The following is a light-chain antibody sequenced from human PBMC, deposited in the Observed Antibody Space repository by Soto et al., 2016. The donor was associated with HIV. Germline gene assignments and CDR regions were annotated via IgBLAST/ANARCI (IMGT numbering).Light chain of an antibody. CDR1: QSLLHSDGKTY. Sequence: DIVMTQTPVSLSVTPGQPASISCKSSQSLLHSDGKTYLYWYLQKPGQSPQLLIYEVFKRFSGVPDRFSGSGSGTDFTLKISRVEAEDVGIYYCMQSVQTPXTFGGGTEGGDQT. J-gene: IGKJ4*01. V-gene: IGKV2D-29*02. CDR2: EVF. CDR3: MQSVQTPXT.